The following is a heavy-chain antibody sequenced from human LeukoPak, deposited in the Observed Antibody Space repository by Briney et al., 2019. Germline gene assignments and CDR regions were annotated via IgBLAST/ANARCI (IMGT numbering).Heavy chain of an antibody. Sequence: SETLSLTCTVSGGSISSYYWSWIRQPPGKGLEWIGYIYYSGSTNYNPSLKSRVTMSVDTSKNQFSLKLSSVTAADTAVYYCARESGRVGWLRNEPVTHDAFDIWGQGTMVTVSS. J-gene: IGHJ3*02. D-gene: IGHD5-12*01. CDR1: GGSISSYY. V-gene: IGHV4-59*12. CDR2: IYYSGST. CDR3: ARESGRVGWLRNEPVTHDAFDI.